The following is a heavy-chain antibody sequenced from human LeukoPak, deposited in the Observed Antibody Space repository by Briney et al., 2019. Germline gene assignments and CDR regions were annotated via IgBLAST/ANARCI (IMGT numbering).Heavy chain of an antibody. CDR2: ISGSGGST. CDR3: AKEARDCTNGVCYTRWFDP. Sequence: GGSLRLSCAASGFTFSSYAMSWVRQAPGKGLERVSAISGSGGSTYYADSVKGRFTISRDNSKNTLYLQMNSLRAEDTAVYYCAKEARDCTNGVCYTRWFDPWGQGTLVTVSS. J-gene: IGHJ5*02. V-gene: IGHV3-23*01. CDR1: GFTFSSYA. D-gene: IGHD2-8*01.